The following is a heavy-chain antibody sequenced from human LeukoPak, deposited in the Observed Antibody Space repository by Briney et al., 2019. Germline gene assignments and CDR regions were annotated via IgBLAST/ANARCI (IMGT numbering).Heavy chain of an antibody. Sequence: SVKVSCKASGYTFTGYYMHWVRQAPGQGLEWMGGILPIFGTTNYAQKSQARVTITADESTSTAYMEMSSLRSEDTAVYYCGRVSCGGNCYSLIGTFDIWGQGTMVTVSS. D-gene: IGHD2-15*01. V-gene: IGHV1-69*13. CDR1: GYTFTGYY. J-gene: IGHJ3*02. CDR2: ILPIFGTT. CDR3: GRVSCGGNCYSLIGTFDI.